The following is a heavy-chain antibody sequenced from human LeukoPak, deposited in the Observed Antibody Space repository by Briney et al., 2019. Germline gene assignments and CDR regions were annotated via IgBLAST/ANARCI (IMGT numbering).Heavy chain of an antibody. J-gene: IGHJ5*02. CDR3: ARRRSGLDWFDP. CDR2: IYSGGNT. V-gene: IGHV4-39*01. CDR1: GASISSDTYY. D-gene: IGHD6-19*01. Sequence: SETLSLTCTVSGASISSDTYYWDWIRQPPGRGLEWIGAIYSGGNTYYYPSLKSRVTMSVDTSKNQFSLRLNSVTAADTAVYYCARRRSGLDWFDPWGQGTLVTDSS.